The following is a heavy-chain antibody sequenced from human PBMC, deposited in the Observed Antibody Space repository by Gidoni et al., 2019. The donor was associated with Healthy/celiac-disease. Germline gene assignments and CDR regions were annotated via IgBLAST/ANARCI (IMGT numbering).Heavy chain of an antibody. CDR2: ISGSGGST. Sequence: EVQLLESGGGLVQPGGSVRLSCAASGFTFSSYAMSWVRQAPGKGLEWVAAISGSGGSTYYADSVKGRFTISRDNSKNTLYLQMNSLRAEDTAVYYCANTYGSGSYYFPFDYWGQGTLVTVSS. J-gene: IGHJ4*02. CDR3: ANTYGSGSYYFPFDY. V-gene: IGHV3-23*01. CDR1: GFTFSSYA. D-gene: IGHD3-10*01.